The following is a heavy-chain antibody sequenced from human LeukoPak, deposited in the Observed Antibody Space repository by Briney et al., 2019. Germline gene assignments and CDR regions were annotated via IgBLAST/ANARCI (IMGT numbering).Heavy chain of an antibody. CDR2: ISYDGSNK. V-gene: IGHV3-30-3*01. J-gene: IGHJ4*02. CDR3: VRDPSRVGARPFDY. CDR1: GFAFNTYW. D-gene: IGHD1-26*01. Sequence: GGSLRLSCAASGFAFNTYWMNWVRQAPGKGLEWVAVISYDGSNKYYADSVKGRFTISRDNSKNTLYLQMNSLRAEDTAVYYCVRDPSRVGARPFDYWGQGTLVTVSS.